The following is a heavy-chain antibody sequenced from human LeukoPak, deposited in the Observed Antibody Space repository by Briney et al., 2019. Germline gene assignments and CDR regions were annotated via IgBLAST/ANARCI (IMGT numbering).Heavy chain of an antibody. D-gene: IGHD6-13*01. Sequence: GGSLRLSCAASGFTFSSYEMNWVRQAPGKGLEWVSYISSSGSTIYYADSVKGRFTISRDNSKNTLYLQMNSLRAEDTAVYYCAKLPPPIAAAGDDYWGQGTLVTVSS. V-gene: IGHV3-48*03. CDR1: GFTFSSYE. CDR3: AKLPPPIAAAGDDY. CDR2: ISSSGSTI. J-gene: IGHJ4*02.